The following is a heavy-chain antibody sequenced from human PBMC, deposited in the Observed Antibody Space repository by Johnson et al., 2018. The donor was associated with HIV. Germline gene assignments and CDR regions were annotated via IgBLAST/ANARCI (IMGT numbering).Heavy chain of an antibody. V-gene: IGHV3-30-3*01. D-gene: IGHD6-13*01. J-gene: IGHJ3*02. CDR1: GFTFSSYA. CDR3: ARPPGIAALSNRDAFDI. Sequence: QVQLMESGGVVVQPGRSLRLSCAASGFTFSSYAMHWVRQAPGKGLEWVAVISYDGSNKYYADSVKGRFTISRDNSKNTLYLQMNSMRAEDTAVYYCARPPGIAALSNRDAFDIWGQGTMVTVSS. CDR2: ISYDGSNK.